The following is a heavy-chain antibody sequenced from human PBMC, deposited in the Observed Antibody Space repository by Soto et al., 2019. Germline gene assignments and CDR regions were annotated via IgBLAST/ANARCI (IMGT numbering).Heavy chain of an antibody. V-gene: IGHV3-30*03. CDR3: ASTAAGLLGFDY. D-gene: IGHD6-13*01. CDR2: ISYDGSNK. Sequence: QVQLLESGGGVVQPGRSLRLSCAASGFTFSGYGMPWVRQAPGKGLEWVAVISYDGSNKYYADSVKGRFTISRDNSKNTLYLQMNSLRAEDTAVYYCASTAAGLLGFDYWGQGTLVTVSS. CDR1: GFTFSGYG. J-gene: IGHJ4*02.